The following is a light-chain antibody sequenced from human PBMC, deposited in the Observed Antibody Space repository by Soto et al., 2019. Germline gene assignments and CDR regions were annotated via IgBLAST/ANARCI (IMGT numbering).Light chain of an antibody. CDR1: QSLLFSSNNKNY. V-gene: IGKV4-1*01. CDR2: WAS. Sequence: DLVMTQSPDSLAVSLGERATINCKSSQSLLFSSNNKNYLAWFQQKPGQPPKLLIHWASTRESGVPDRFSGSGYGTDFTLTISSLQAEDVAVYYCQQYYSTPQTFGQGTRVEV. CDR3: QQYYSTPQT. J-gene: IGKJ1*01.